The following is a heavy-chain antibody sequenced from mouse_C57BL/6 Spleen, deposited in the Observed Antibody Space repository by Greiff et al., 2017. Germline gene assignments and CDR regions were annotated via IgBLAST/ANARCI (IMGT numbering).Heavy chain of an antibody. Sequence: QVQLQQSDAELVKPGASVKISCKVSGYTFTDHTIHWMKQRPEQGLAWIGYIYPRAGSTKYNETFKGKATLTADKSSSTAYMQLNSLTSEDSAVYFCARSVGLRPWYFDVWGTGTTVTVSS. V-gene: IGHV1-78*01. D-gene: IGHD2-4*01. CDR3: ARSVGLRPWYFDV. CDR1: GYTFTDHT. J-gene: IGHJ1*03. CDR2: IYPRAGST.